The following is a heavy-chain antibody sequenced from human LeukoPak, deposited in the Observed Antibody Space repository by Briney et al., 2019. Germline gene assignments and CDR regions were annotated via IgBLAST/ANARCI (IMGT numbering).Heavy chain of an antibody. J-gene: IGHJ4*02. CDR2: ITGSGGST. CDR1: GFTFSSYA. Sequence: PGGSLRLSCAASGFTFSSYALTWVRQAPGKGLEWASTITGSGGSTYYADSVKGRFTISRDNSKNTLYLQMNSLRAEDTAVYYCVSPVRDYWGQGTLVTVSS. V-gene: IGHV3-23*01. CDR3: VSPVRDY.